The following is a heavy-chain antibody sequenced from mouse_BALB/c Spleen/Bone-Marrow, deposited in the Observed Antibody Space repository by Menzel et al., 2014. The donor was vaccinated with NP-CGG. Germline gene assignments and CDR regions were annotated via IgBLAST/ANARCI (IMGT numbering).Heavy chain of an antibody. V-gene: IGHV2-5*01. D-gene: IGHD2-3*01. Sequence: EMLVESGPGLVQPSQSLSITCTVSGFSLTSYGVHWVRQSPGKGLEWLGVIWRGGSTDYNAAFMPRLSITKDNSKSQVFFKMNSLQADDTAIYYCAIDGYYAMDYWGQGTSVTVSS. J-gene: IGHJ4*01. CDR2: IWRGGST. CDR1: GFSLTSYG. CDR3: AIDGYYAMDY.